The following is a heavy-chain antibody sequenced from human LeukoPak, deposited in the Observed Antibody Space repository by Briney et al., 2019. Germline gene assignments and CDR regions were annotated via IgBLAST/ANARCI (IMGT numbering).Heavy chain of an antibody. CDR1: GYTFTSYD. Sequence: GASVKVSCTASGYTFTSYDINWVRQATGQGLEWMGWMNPNSGNTGYAQKFQGRVTMTRNTSISTAYTELSSLRSEDTAVYYCARGFYDFWSGYYHLFDYWGQGTLVTVSS. D-gene: IGHD3-3*01. CDR3: ARGFYDFWSGYYHLFDY. J-gene: IGHJ4*02. CDR2: MNPNSGNT. V-gene: IGHV1-8*01.